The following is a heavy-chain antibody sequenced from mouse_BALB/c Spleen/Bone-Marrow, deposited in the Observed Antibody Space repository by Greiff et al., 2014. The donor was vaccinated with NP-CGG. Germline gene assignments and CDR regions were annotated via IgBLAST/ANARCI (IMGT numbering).Heavy chain of an antibody. Sequence: LQESGAELARPGASVKMSCQASGYTFTRYTVHWEKQRPGQGLEWIGYINPSSAYTNYNQKFKDKATLTADKSSSTAYMQLSSLTSEDSAVYYCTIRYYAMDYWGQGTSVTVSS. J-gene: IGHJ4*01. CDR3: TIRYYAMDY. D-gene: IGHD1-1*01. CDR2: INPSSAYT. CDR1: GYTFTRYT. V-gene: IGHV1-4*01.